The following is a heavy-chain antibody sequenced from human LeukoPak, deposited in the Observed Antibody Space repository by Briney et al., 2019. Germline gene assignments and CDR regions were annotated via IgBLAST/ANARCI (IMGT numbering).Heavy chain of an antibody. D-gene: IGHD2-21*02. CDR1: GFTFSSYS. CDR3: ARGQQRAVTGHYFDY. V-gene: IGHV3-48*02. CDR2: ISSSSSTI. Sequence: GGSLRLSCAASGFTFSSYSMNWVRQAPGKGLEWVSYISSSSSTIYYADSVKGRFTISRDNAKNSLYLQMNSLRDEDTAVYYCARGQQRAVTGHYFDYWGQGTLVTVSS. J-gene: IGHJ4*02.